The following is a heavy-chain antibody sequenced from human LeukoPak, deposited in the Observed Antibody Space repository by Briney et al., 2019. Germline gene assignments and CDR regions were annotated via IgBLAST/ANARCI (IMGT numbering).Heavy chain of an antibody. CDR1: GFTFSNYA. D-gene: IGHD5-24*01. J-gene: IGHJ4*02. CDR2: ISGSGGNT. Sequence: GGSLRLSCSTSGFTFSNYAMSWLRQVPGKGLEWVSAISGSGGNTFYADSVKGRFTISRDNSKNTLYLQVNSLRAADTAIYYCAKVQEMDTILPPFHYWGQGTLVTVSS. V-gene: IGHV3-23*01. CDR3: AKVQEMDTILPPFHY.